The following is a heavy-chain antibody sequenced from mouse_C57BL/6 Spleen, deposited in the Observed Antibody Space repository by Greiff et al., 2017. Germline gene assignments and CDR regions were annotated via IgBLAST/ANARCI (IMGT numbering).Heavy chain of an antibody. CDR3: ARSVYYDYDVYAMDY. Sequence: EVKLMESEGGLVQPGSSMKLSCTASGFTFSDYYMAWVRQVPEKGLEWVANINYDGSSTYYLDSLKSRFIISRDNAKNILYLQMSSLKSEDTATYYCARSVYYDYDVYAMDYWGEGTSVTVSS. D-gene: IGHD2-4*01. V-gene: IGHV5-16*01. CDR2: INYDGSST. J-gene: IGHJ4*01. CDR1: GFTFSDYY.